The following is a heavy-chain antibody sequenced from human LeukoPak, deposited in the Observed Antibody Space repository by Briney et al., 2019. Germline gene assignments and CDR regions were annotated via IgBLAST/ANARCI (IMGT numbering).Heavy chain of an antibody. D-gene: IGHD3-16*02. CDR3: ATDLAPVRGIH. J-gene: IGHJ4*02. CDR2: YDPEEGET. V-gene: IGHV1-24*01. CDR1: GHSLSELS. Sequence: ASVKVSCKVSGHSLSELSMHWVRQAPGEGLEWMGGYDPEEGETVYAQRFQGRVTMTEDTSTDTAHMELSSLGSEDTAIYYCATDLAPVRGIHWGRGTLVTVSS.